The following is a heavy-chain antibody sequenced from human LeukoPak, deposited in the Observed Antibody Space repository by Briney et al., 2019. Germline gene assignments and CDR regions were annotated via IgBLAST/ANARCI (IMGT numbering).Heavy chain of an antibody. Sequence: GGSLRLSCAGSGFTFSRYSIDWVRQAPGKGLEWVSSISSSGNYMNYADSIKGRFTISRDNAKNSLYLQMNSLRAEDTAVYYCAREGFDTDIDFWGQGTLVTVSS. CDR2: ISSSGNYM. CDR3: AREGFDTDIDF. D-gene: IGHD3-9*01. J-gene: IGHJ4*02. CDR1: GFTFSRYS. V-gene: IGHV3-21*01.